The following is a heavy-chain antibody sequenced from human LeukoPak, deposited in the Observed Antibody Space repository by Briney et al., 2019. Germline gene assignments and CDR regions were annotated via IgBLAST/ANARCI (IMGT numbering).Heavy chain of an antibody. J-gene: IGHJ4*02. CDR3: VRTPPNWGFDY. V-gene: IGHV1-8*02. CDR2: MSPNSGDT. D-gene: IGHD7-27*01. CDR1: GYTFNHHG. Sequence: ASVKVSCKASGYTFNHHGIHWVRQAPGQGLEWMGWMSPNSGDTGYAQKFQGRVTMTSDSSISTAYMELSSLRSEDTAIYYCVRTPPNWGFDYWGQGTLVTVSS.